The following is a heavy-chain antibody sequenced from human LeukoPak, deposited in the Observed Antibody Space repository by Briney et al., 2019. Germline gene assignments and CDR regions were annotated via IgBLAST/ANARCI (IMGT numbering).Heavy chain of an antibody. D-gene: IGHD4-17*01. Sequence: GASVKVSCKAPGGTFNTYRFVWVRQAPGQGLEWVGDITPIFNIPHYAQKFQGRLSITADESTRASYMELSSLTSDDTAMYYCARVDPDFGDNGGLAYWGQGTLVTVSS. CDR2: ITPIFNIP. J-gene: IGHJ4*02. CDR1: GGTFNTYR. CDR3: ARVDPDFGDNGGLAY. V-gene: IGHV1-69*13.